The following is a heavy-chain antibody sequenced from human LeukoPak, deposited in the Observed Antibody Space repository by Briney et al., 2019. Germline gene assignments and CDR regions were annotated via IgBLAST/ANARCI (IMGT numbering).Heavy chain of an antibody. D-gene: IGHD5-24*01. Sequence: PSETLSLTCAVYGGSFSGYYWSWIRQPPGKGLEWIGEINHSGSTNYNPSLKSRVTISLDTSKNQFSLKLSSVTAADTAVYFCARELGWLQLRYIDYWGQGTLVTVSS. CDR3: ARELGWLQLRYIDY. J-gene: IGHJ4*02. V-gene: IGHV4-34*01. CDR2: INHSGST. CDR1: GGSFSGYY.